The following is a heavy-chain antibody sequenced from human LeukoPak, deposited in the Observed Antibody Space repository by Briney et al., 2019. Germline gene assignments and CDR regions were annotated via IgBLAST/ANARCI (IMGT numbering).Heavy chain of an antibody. V-gene: IGHV1-2*02. J-gene: IGHJ4*02. Sequence: GASVKVSCKASGYTFTGYYMHRVRQAPGQGLEWMGWINPNSGGTNYAQKFQGRVTMAGDTSISTAYMELSRLRSDDTAVYYCARDRNAATLFDYWGQGTLVTVSS. CDR1: GYTFTGYY. CDR3: ARDRNAATLFDY. CDR2: INPNSGGT.